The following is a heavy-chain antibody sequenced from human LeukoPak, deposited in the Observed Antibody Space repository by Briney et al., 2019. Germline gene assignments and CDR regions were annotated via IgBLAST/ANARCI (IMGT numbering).Heavy chain of an antibody. CDR3: ARQYCSSTSCYEVDY. J-gene: IGHJ4*02. V-gene: IGHV4-59*01. CDR1: GGSISSYY. Sequence: SETLSLTCTVSGGSISSYYWGWIRQPPGKGLEWIGYIYYSGSTNYNPSLKSRVTISVDTSKNQFSLKLSSVTAADTAVYYCARQYCSSTSCYEVDYWGQGTLVTVSS. D-gene: IGHD2-2*01. CDR2: IYYSGST.